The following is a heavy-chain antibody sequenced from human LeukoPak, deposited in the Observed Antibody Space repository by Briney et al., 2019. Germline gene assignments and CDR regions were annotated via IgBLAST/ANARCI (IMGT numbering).Heavy chain of an antibody. Sequence: GESLKISCKGSGYSFTSYWIGWVRQMPGKGLEWTGIIYPGDSDTRYSPSFQGQVTISADKSISTAYLQWSSLKASDTAMYYCARQREGDYAPLPYDYWGQGTLVTVSS. CDR2: IYPGDSDT. D-gene: IGHD4-17*01. V-gene: IGHV5-51*01. CDR3: ARQREGDYAPLPYDY. CDR1: GYSFTSYW. J-gene: IGHJ4*02.